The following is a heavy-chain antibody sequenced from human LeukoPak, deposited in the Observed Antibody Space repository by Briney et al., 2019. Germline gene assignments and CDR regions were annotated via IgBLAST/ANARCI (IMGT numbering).Heavy chain of an antibody. V-gene: IGHV3-21*01. Sequence: PGGSLRLSCAASGFSFSIHRMNWVRQAPGKGLEWVSYISSTSSYIYYADSVKGRFTISRDNAKNSLYLQMNSLRAEDTAVYYCATSWGFDSWGQGTLVTVSS. CDR3: ATSWGFDS. J-gene: IGHJ4*02. CDR1: GFSFSIHR. D-gene: IGHD3-16*01. CDR2: ISSTSSYI.